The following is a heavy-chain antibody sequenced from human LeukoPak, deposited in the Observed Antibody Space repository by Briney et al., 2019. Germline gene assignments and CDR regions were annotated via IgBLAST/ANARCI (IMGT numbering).Heavy chain of an antibody. J-gene: IGHJ4*02. Sequence: SETLSLTCTVSGDSISGYFWSWIRQPPGKGLEWIGYIHYSGSTNYNPSLKSRVTISLDTSKNQFSLKLSSVTAADTAVYYCGRLGYDSSGYYPDYWGQGALVTVSS. CDR1: GDSISGYF. CDR2: IHYSGST. D-gene: IGHD3-22*01. V-gene: IGHV4-59*08. CDR3: GRLGYDSSGYYPDY.